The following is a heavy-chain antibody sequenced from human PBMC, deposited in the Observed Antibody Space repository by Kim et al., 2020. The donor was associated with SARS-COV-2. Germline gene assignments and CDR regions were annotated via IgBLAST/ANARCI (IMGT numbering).Heavy chain of an antibody. CDR3: ARGDELLSYGMDV. D-gene: IGHD2-2*01. J-gene: IGHJ6*02. Sequence: SETLSLTCTVSGGSISSGGYYWSWIRQHPGKGLEWIGYIYYSGSTYYNPSLKSRVTISVDTSKNKFSLKLSSVTAADTAVYYCARGDELLSYGMDVWGQGTTVTVSS. V-gene: IGHV4-31*03. CDR1: GGSISSGGYY. CDR2: IYYSGST.